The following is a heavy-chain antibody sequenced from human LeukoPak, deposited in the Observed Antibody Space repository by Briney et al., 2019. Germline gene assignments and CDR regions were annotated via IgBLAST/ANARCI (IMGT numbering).Heavy chain of an antibody. CDR1: GYTFTGYY. CDR2: ISAYNGNT. CDR3: AKGYYYDSSGYLGY. V-gene: IGHV1-18*04. Sequence: GASVKVSCKASGYTFTGYYMHWVRQAPGQGLEWMGWISAYNGNTNYAQKLQGRVTMTTDTSTSTAYMELRSLRSDDTAVYYCAKGYYYDSSGYLGYWGQGTMVTVSS. D-gene: IGHD3-22*01. J-gene: IGHJ3*01.